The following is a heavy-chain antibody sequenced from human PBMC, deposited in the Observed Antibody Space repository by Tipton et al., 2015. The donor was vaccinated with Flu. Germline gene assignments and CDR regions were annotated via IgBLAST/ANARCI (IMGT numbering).Heavy chain of an antibody. D-gene: IGHD2-2*01. Sequence: TLSLTCTVSGGSISSSSYYWGWIRQPPGKGLEWIGSIYYSGSTYYNPSLKSRVTISVDTSKNQFSLKLSSVTAADTAVYYCARSPAIVVVPAAIGLVGAFDIWGQGTMVTVSS. CDR2: IYYSGST. J-gene: IGHJ3*02. CDR3: ARSPAIVVVPAAIGLVGAFDI. CDR1: GGSISSSSYY. V-gene: IGHV4-39*01.